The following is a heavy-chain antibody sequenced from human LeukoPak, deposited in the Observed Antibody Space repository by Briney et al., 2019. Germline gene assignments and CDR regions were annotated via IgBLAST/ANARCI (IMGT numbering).Heavy chain of an antibody. Sequence: PSETLSLTCAVYGGSFSGYYWSWIRQPPEKGLEWIGEINHSGSTNYNPSLKSRVTISVDTSKNQFSLKLSSVTAADTAVYYCARANYRGYSYGFVYWGQGTLVTVSS. CDR3: ARANYRGYSYGFVY. J-gene: IGHJ4*02. CDR1: GGSFSGYY. V-gene: IGHV4-34*01. D-gene: IGHD5-18*01. CDR2: INHSGST.